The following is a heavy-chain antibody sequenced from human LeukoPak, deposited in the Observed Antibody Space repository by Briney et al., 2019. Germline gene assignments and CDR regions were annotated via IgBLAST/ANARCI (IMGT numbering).Heavy chain of an antibody. CDR1: GYTFTSYG. CDR2: ISAYNGNT. Sequence: ASVKVSCKASGYTFTSYGISWVRQAPGQGLEWMGWISAYNGNTNYAQKLQGRVTMTTDTSTSTAYMELRSLRSDDTAVYYCARVGVGRGYSYGWNYWGQGTLVTVSS. D-gene: IGHD5-18*01. CDR3: ARVGVGRGYSYGWNY. J-gene: IGHJ4*02. V-gene: IGHV1-18*01.